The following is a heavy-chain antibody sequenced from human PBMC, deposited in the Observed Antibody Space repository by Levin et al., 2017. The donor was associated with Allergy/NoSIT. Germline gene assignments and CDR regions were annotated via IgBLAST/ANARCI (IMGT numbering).Heavy chain of an antibody. D-gene: IGHD2-2*01. CDR1: GGSFSGYY. J-gene: IGHJ6*02. Sequence: ASETLSLTCAVYGGSFSGYYWSWIRQPPGKGLEWIGEINHSGSTNYNPSLKSRVTISVDTSKNQFSLKLSSVTAADTAVYYCARVVPAARLNYYYGMDVWGQGTTVTVSS. V-gene: IGHV4-34*01. CDR2: INHSGST. CDR3: ARVVPAARLNYYYGMDV.